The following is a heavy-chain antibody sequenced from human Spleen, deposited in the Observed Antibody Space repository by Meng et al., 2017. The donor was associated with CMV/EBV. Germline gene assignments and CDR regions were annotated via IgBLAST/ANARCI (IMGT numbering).Heavy chain of an antibody. Sequence: ASGYRFTGYYIHWVRQAPGKGLEWMGWINPNTGGTNYAQKFQGRVTMTRDTSISTAYMEVSSLTSDDTAVYYCARDIVRTTTDWFDFWGQGTLVTVSS. CDR3: ARDIVRTTTDWFDF. CDR1: GYRFTGYY. V-gene: IGHV1-2*02. D-gene: IGHD1-26*01. CDR2: INPNTGGT. J-gene: IGHJ4*02.